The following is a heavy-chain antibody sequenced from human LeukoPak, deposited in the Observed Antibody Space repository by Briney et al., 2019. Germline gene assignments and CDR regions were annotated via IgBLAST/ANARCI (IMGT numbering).Heavy chain of an antibody. CDR2: IDHSGST. CDR3: ARVGYCSGGSCQDY. D-gene: IGHD2-15*01. V-gene: IGHV4-34*01. Sequence: SETLSLTCAVYGGAFSGYYWSWIRQPPGKGLEWIGEIDHSGSTNYNPPLKSRVTISVDTSKNQFSLKLSSVTAADTAVYYCARVGYCSGGSCQDYWGQGTLVTVSS. CDR1: GGAFSGYY. J-gene: IGHJ4*02.